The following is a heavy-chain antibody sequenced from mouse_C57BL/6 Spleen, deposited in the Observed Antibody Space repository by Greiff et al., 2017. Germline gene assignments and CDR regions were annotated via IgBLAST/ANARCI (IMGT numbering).Heavy chain of an antibody. CDR1: GFNIKDDY. CDR2: IDPENGDT. CDR3: TTPFCYGYDGDY. D-gene: IGHD2-2*01. Sequence: EVQLQQSGAELVRPGASVKLSCTASGFNIKDDYMHWVKQRPEQGLEWIGWIDPENGDTEYASKFQGKATITADTSSNTAYLQLSSLTSEDTAVYYCTTPFCYGYDGDYWGQGTTLTVSS. V-gene: IGHV14-4*01. J-gene: IGHJ2*01.